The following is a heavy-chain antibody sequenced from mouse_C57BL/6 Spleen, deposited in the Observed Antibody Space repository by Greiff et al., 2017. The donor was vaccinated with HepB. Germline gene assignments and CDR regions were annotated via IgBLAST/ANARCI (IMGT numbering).Heavy chain of an antibody. Sequence: QVQLKQSGPELVKPGASVKISCKASGYAFSSSWMNWVKQRPGKGLEWIGRIYPGDGDTNYNGKFKGKATLTADKSSSTAYMQLSSLTSEDSAVYFCARRALDGYLLFAYWGQGTLVTVSA. V-gene: IGHV1-82*01. J-gene: IGHJ3*01. CDR1: GYAFSSSW. D-gene: IGHD2-3*01. CDR3: ARRALDGYLLFAY. CDR2: IYPGDGDT.